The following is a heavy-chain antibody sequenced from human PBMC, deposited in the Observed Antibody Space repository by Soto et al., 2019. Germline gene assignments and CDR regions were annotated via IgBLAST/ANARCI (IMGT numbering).Heavy chain of an antibody. J-gene: IGHJ4*02. Sequence: QITLEESGPTWGKPTQTLTLTRTFSGLSLTPSRMGVGWLRQSPGKALERLAPIYWDDDKRYSPSLRSSLTITTDTSRNNLALTMTNLDPIDTSTYYWAHAAGISGYWDGGYFDFWGKGVQVNVSS. D-gene: IGHD5-12*01. CDR3: AHAAGISGYWDGGYFDF. CDR1: GLSLTPSRMG. CDR2: IYWDDDK. V-gene: IGHV2-5*02.